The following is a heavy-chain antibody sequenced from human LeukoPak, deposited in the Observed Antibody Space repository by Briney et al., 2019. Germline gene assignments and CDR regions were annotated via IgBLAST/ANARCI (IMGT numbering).Heavy chain of an antibody. Sequence: QTGGSLRLSCAASGFTFNSYYMNWVRQAPGKGLEWVASINQGGSAEYYLDSVKGRFTISRDNAKNSVYLQMDSLRGEDTAVYYCTRVKDDNADITFQYWGQGTQVTVSS. D-gene: IGHD1-1*01. V-gene: IGHV3-7*01. J-gene: IGHJ1*01. CDR2: INQGGSAE. CDR3: TRVKDDNADITFQY. CDR1: GFTFNSYY.